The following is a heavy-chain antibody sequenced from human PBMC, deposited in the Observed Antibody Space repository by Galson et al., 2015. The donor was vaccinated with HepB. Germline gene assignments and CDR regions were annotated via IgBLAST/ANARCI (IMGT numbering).Heavy chain of an antibody. D-gene: IGHD6-19*01. CDR1: GGTFSSYA. CDR3: ARAHSSGWYDSYYFDY. V-gene: IGHV1-69*13. Sequence: SVKVSCKASGGTFSSYAISWVRQAPGQGLEWMGGIIPIFGTANYAQKFQGRVTITADESTSTAYMELSSLRSEDTAVYYCARAHSSGWYDSYYFDYWGQGTLVTVSS. J-gene: IGHJ4*02. CDR2: IIPIFGTA.